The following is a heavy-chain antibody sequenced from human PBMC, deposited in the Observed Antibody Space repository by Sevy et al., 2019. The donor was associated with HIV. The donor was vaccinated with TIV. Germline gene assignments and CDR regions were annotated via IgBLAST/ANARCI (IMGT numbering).Heavy chain of an antibody. CDR2: IYYSGST. D-gene: IGHD3-16*02. CDR1: GGSISSSSYY. V-gene: IGHV4-39*01. Sequence: SETLSLICTVSGGSISSSSYYWGWIRQPPGKGLEWIGSIYYSGSTYYNPSLKSRVTISVDTSKNQFSLKLSSVTAADTAVYYGASGGELSHYYYYGMDVWGQGTTVTVSS. CDR3: ASGGELSHYYYYGMDV. J-gene: IGHJ6*02.